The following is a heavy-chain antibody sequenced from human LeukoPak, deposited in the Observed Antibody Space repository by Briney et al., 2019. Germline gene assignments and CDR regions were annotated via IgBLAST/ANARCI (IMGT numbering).Heavy chain of an antibody. J-gene: IGHJ3*02. V-gene: IGHV3-48*03. D-gene: IGHD3-22*01. CDR2: ISSRGSRI. Sequence: GGSLRLSCAAWGLTFCSYEMKGVRQAPGEGGEGGAYISSRGSRIYYQAYVQGRFIISRANAKKSLYLQMHSLRAEDTAVYYCARDSHKFDSSGYYPAAFDIWGQGTMVTVSS. CDR1: GLTFCSYE. CDR3: ARDSHKFDSSGYYPAAFDI.